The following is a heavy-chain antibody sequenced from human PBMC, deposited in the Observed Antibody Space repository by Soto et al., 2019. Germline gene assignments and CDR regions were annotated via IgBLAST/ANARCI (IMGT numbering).Heavy chain of an antibody. CDR2: ISSNEGSR. CDR1: GFTFSSYA. V-gene: IGHV3-64*01. J-gene: IGHJ4*02. CDR3: ARAGYSYAFDY. D-gene: IGHD5-18*01. Sequence: EVQLVESGGGLVQPGGSLRLSCAASGFTFSSYAMHWVRQAPGKGLEYVSAISSNEGSRYYANSVKGRFTISRDNSKNTLYLQMGSLRAEDMAVYYCARAGYSYAFDYCGQGTLVTVSS.